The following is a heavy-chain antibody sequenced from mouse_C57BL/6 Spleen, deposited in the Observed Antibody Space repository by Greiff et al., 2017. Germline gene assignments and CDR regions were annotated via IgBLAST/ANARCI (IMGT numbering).Heavy chain of an antibody. CDR2: IWWDDDK. CDR1: GFSLSTFGMG. CDR3: ARIRHYYGSSSWYFDV. Sequence: QVTLKESGPGILQPSQTLSLTCSFSGFSLSTFGMGVGWIRQPSGKGLEWLAHIWWDDDKYYNPALKSRLTISKDTSKNQVFLKIANVDTADTATYYCARIRHYYGSSSWYFDVWGTGTTVTVSS. D-gene: IGHD1-1*01. V-gene: IGHV8-8*01. J-gene: IGHJ1*03.